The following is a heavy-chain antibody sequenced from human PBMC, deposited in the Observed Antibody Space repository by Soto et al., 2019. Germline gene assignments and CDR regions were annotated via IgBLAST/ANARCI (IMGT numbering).Heavy chain of an antibody. CDR3: AKACYYSCAGSPGGSYYCYYGMDV. CDR1: GFTFSSYG. V-gene: IGHV3-30*18. CDR2: ISYDGSNK. Sequence: SLRLSCAASGFTFSSYGMHWVRQAPGKGLEWVAVISYDGSNKYYADSVEGRFTISRDNSKNTLYLQMNSLRAEDTAVYYCAKACYYSCAGSPGGSYYCYYGMDVWGQGTTVTVSS. J-gene: IGHJ6*02. D-gene: IGHD3-10*01.